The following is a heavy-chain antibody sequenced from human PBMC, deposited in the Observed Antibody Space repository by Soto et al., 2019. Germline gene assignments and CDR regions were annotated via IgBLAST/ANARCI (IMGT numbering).Heavy chain of an antibody. CDR1: GYTFNYYG. D-gene: IGHD3-22*01. V-gene: IGHV1-18*04. CDR2: ISAHNGDT. Sequence: RASVKVSCKASGYTFNYYGISWVRRAPGQGLEWVGWISAHNGDTKYAQNLQGRLTLTTDTSTSTAYMELTSLTSDDTAVYYCARDWSRYFDSSGLMWFYWGQGTLVTVSS. J-gene: IGHJ4*02. CDR3: ARDWSRYFDSSGLMWFY.